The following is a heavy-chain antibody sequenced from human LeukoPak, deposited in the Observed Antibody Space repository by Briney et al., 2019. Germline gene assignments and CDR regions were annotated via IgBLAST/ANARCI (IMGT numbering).Heavy chain of an antibody. D-gene: IGHD2-15*01. CDR3: ARTHRLSVGWYFDL. Sequence: SETLSLTCTVSGGSISSSSYYWGWIRQPPGKGLEWIGSIYYSGSTYYNPSLKSRVTISVDTSKNQFSLKLSSVTAADTAVYYCARTHRLSVGWYFDLWGRGTLVTVSS. CDR2: IYYSGST. J-gene: IGHJ2*01. V-gene: IGHV4-39*07. CDR1: GGSISSSSYY.